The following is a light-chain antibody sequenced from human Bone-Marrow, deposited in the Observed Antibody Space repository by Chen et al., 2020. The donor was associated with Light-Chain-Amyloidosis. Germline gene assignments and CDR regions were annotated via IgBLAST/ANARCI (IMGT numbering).Light chain of an antibody. CDR3: QQYYSYPLT. CDR2: WAS. Sequence: DIVMTQSPDSLAVSLGERATINCKSSQSVLYSSNNKNYLVWYQQKSGQPPKVLIYWASTRESGVPERFSGSGSGTDFTLTIDSLQAEDVAVYYCQQYYSYPLTFGGGTKVEIK. V-gene: IGKV4-1*01. CDR1: QSVLYSSNNKNY. J-gene: IGKJ4*01.